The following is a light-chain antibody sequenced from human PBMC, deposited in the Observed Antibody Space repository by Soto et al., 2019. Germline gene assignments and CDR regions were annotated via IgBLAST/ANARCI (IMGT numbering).Light chain of an antibody. V-gene: IGLV2-11*01. CDR1: NSDVGSYNY. CDR2: DVS. Sequence: QSALTQPRPVYVYPVQSVTISCNGTNSDVGSYNYVSWYQQHPGKAPKLMISDVSQRPSGVPDRFSGSKSGNAASLTISGLQADDEADYYCCSYAASDTVVFGGGTKVTVL. J-gene: IGLJ3*02. CDR3: CSYAASDTVV.